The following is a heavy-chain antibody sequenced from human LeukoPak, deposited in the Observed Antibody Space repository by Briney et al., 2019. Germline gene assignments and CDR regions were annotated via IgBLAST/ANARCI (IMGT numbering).Heavy chain of an antibody. D-gene: IGHD2-2*01. CDR2: SKSKTDGGTT. J-gene: IGHJ5*02. CDR3: AKYCISADCYANWFGP. CDR1: GFTLSSAW. V-gene: IGHV3-15*01. Sequence: GGSLRLSCAGSGFTLSSAWMTWVRQAPGKGLEWVGLSKSKTDGGTTDYAAPVKGRVTISRDDSKNTLYLQMNSLKTEDTAVYYCAKYCISADCYANWFGPWGQGTLVTVSS.